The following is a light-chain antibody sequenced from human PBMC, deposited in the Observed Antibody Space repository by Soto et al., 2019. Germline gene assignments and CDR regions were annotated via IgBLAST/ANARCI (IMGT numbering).Light chain of an antibody. J-gene: IGLJ2*01. CDR1: SSDIGTYNS. CDR3: TSYTTSSTLV. CDR2: DVT. V-gene: IGLV2-14*01. Sequence: QSALTQPASVSGSPGQSITISCTGTSSDIGTYNSVSWYQQHAGKVPKLMIYDVTNRPSGVSDRLSGSKSGNTASLTISGLQAGDEADYYCTSYTTSSTLVFGGETKLTVL.